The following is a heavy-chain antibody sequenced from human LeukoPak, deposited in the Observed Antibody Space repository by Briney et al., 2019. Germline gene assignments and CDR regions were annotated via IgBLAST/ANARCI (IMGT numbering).Heavy chain of an antibody. CDR3: AKEVRQWLVPGDAFDI. CDR2: IKQDGSER. V-gene: IGHV3-7*01. D-gene: IGHD6-19*01. CDR1: GFTFSSYW. J-gene: IGHJ3*02. Sequence: GGSLRLSCAASGFTFSSYWMTWVRQAPGKGLEWVANIKQDGSERYYVDSVKGRFTISRDNAKTSLHLQMNSLRAEDTAVYYCAKEVRQWLVPGDAFDIWGQGTMVTVSS.